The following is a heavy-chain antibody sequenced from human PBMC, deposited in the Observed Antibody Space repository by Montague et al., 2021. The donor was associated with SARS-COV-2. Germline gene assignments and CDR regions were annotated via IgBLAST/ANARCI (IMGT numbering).Heavy chain of an antibody. CDR3: ASSHCGGDGY. CDR1: GGSISYGGYF. D-gene: IGHD2-21*02. Sequence: TLSLTCTVSGGSISYGGYFWIWIRQPAGKGLEWIGRIHTSGSTNSXLTLQSRVAISTDTSKVQFSLESSSVTAADMSVYYCASSHCGGDGYSGQGTLVTVSS. V-gene: IGHV4-61*02. J-gene: IGHJ4*02. CDR2: IHTSGST.